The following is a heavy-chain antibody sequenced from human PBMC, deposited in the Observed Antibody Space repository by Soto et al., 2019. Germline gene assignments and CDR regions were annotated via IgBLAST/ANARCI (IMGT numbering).Heavy chain of an antibody. V-gene: IGHV3-23*01. J-gene: IGHJ4*02. CDR2: ISGSGGST. Sequence: PGLSLRLSFAAFRFGFSRYAMCSVRQAPGKGLEWVSAISGSGGSTYYADSVKGRFTISRDNSKNTLYLQMNSLRAEDTAVYYCAKARAQYYDFWSGYPVDYWGQGT. CDR1: RFGFSRYA. D-gene: IGHD3-3*01. CDR3: AKARAQYYDFWSGYPVDY.